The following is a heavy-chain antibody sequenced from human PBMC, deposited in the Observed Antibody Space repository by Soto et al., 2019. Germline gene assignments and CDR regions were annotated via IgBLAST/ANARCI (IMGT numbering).Heavy chain of an antibody. Sequence: SDTLSLTCTVSGGSISSYYWRWIQESPGKGLEWIGYIYYSGSTNYNPSLKSRVTISVDTSKNQFSLKLSSVTAADTAVYYCARDQVPAALLGWVDPWGQGTLVTVS. CDR1: GGSISSYY. J-gene: IGHJ5*02. D-gene: IGHD2-2*01. CDR2: IYYSGST. CDR3: ARDQVPAALLGWVDP. V-gene: IGHV4-59*01.